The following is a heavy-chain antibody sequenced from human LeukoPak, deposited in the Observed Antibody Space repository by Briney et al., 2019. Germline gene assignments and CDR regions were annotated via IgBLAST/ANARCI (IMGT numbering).Heavy chain of an antibody. CDR1: GESITTRHYY. J-gene: IGHJ4*02. V-gene: IGHV4-39*07. Sequence: PSATLSLTCSVSGESITTRHYYWGWIRQPPGKGLEWIGSIYYGEATSYNPSLMSRGTITIDTSSNHFSLRLTSVTAADTAVYYCAKGGDSYKVGSYWGQGTLVTVSS. CDR3: AKGGDSYKVGSY. D-gene: IGHD5-24*01. CDR2: IYYGEAT.